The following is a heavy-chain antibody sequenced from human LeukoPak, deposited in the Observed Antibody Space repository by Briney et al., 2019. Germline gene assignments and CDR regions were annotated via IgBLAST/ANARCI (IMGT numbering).Heavy chain of an antibody. CDR3: AREPEDYYGSGSYFDY. Sequence: SETLSLTCTVSGGSISSSSYYWGWIRQPPGKGLEWIGSIYYSGSTYYNPSLKSRVTISVDTSKNQFSLKLSSVTAADTAVYYCAREPEDYYGSGSYFDYWGQGTLVTVSS. V-gene: IGHV4-39*07. CDR1: GGSISSSSYY. CDR2: IYYSGST. D-gene: IGHD3-10*01. J-gene: IGHJ4*02.